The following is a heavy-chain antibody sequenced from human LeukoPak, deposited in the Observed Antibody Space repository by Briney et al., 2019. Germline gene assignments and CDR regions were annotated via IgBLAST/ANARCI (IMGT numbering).Heavy chain of an antibody. D-gene: IGHD3-22*01. V-gene: IGHV3-72*01. CDR2: TRTKAKGYST. CDR3: ARGKMSSGYYSLDY. J-gene: IGHJ4*02. CDR1: GFTFSDHY. Sequence: GGSLRLSCVASGFTFSDHYMAWVRQAPGKGLECIGRTRTKAKGYSTEYAASVKGRFTTSRDDSKNSLYLQMDGLKTEDTAVYYCARGKMSSGYYSLDYWGQGTLVTVSS.